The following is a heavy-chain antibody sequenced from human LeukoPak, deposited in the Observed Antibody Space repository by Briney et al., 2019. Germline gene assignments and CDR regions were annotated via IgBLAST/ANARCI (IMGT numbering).Heavy chain of an antibody. Sequence: PGGSLRLPCAASGFTFSSYSMNWVRQAPGKGLEWVSSISSSSSSYIYYADSVKGRFTISRDNAKNSLYLQMNSLRAEDTAVYYCARDPDYGGNSFDYWGQGTLVTVSS. CDR1: GFTFSSYS. J-gene: IGHJ4*02. D-gene: IGHD4-23*01. V-gene: IGHV3-21*01. CDR2: ISSSSSSYI. CDR3: ARDPDYGGNSFDY.